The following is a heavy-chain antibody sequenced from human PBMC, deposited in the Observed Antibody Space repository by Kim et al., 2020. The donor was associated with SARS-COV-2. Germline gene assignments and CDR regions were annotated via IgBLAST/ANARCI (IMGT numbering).Heavy chain of an antibody. D-gene: IGHD1-20*01. Sequence: GGSLRLSCAGSGFTFRAPWMSWVRQAPGKGLEWVGRVKSKSDGGTTDYAAPVKGRFTISRDDSKNTLYLQMNSLKTEDTAVYYCAIYKGGTMTNDFWFDPWGRGTLVTVSS. V-gene: IGHV3-15*01. J-gene: IGHJ5*02. CDR2: VKSKSDGGTT. CDR3: AIYKGGTMTNDFWFDP. CDR1: GFTFRAPW.